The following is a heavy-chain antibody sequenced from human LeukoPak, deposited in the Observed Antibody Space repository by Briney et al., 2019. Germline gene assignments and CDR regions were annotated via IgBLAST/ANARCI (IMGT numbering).Heavy chain of an antibody. CDR2: INPNIVVT. Sequence: ASVKVSCKASGYTFTGYYMHWGPQAPGQGLEWMRWINPNIVVTNYAQKFQGRVTMTRDTSISTAYMELSRLRSDDTAVYYCASTGYCSGGSCYSNRYWGQGTLVTASS. J-gene: IGHJ4*02. V-gene: IGHV1-2*02. D-gene: IGHD2-15*01. CDR1: GYTFTGYY. CDR3: ASTGYCSGGSCYSNRY.